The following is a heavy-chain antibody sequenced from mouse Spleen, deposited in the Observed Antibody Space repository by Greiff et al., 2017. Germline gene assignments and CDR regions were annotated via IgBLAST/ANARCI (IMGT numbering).Heavy chain of an antibody. J-gene: IGHJ3*01. V-gene: IGHV2-6*01. CDR2: IWGGGST. CDR3: ATHGYSAWFAY. Sequence: VKLMESGPGLVAPSQSMSITCTVSGFSLTSYGVDWVRQSPGKGLEWLGVIWGGGSTNYNSALKSRLSISKDNSKSQVFLKMKSLQTDDTAMYYCATHGYSAWFAYWGQGTLVTVSA. D-gene: IGHD2-3*01. CDR1: GFSLTSYG.